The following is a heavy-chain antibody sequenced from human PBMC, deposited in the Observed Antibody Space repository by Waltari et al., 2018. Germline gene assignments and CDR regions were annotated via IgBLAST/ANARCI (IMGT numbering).Heavy chain of an antibody. Sequence: QFQSVQLGAEVKNPWPPVVVYCQPSGSTLSDYAISWARQAPGQGLEWMGWMSGNNGHTNHAQKFQGRLIMTEDTSATTVYMELTYLTSDDTAVYYCARERHRLMEEGYLMALDPWGQGTLVTVSS. CDR2: MSGNNGHT. D-gene: IGHD2-21*01. J-gene: IGHJ5*02. CDR1: GSTLSDYA. V-gene: IGHV1-18*01. CDR3: ARERHRLMEEGYLMALDP.